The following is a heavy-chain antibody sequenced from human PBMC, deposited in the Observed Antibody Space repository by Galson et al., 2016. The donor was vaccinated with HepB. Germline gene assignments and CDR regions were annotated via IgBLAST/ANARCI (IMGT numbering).Heavy chain of an antibody. Sequence: SETLSLTCAVSGASISNMNWWSWVRQPPGKGLEWIGEIYHSGSTNYNPSLKSRVTTSVDKSKNQFTLKLSSVTAADTAVYYWASLDNRRGGEYWGQGSLVTVSS. CDR1: GASISNMNW. V-gene: IGHV4-4*02. CDR2: IYHSGST. J-gene: IGHJ4*02. D-gene: IGHD1-14*01. CDR3: ASLDNRRGGEY.